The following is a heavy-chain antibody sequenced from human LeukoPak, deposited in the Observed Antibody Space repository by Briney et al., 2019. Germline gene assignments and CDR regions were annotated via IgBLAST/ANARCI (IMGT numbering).Heavy chain of an antibody. D-gene: IGHD6-19*01. J-gene: IGHJ4*02. Sequence: GGSLRLSCAASGFTFSSYSMNWARQAPGKGLEWVSSISSSSSYIYYTDSVKGRFTISRDNAKNSLYLQMNSLRAEDTAVYYCARDKAVAGHPFDYWGQGTLVTVSS. V-gene: IGHV3-21*01. CDR3: ARDKAVAGHPFDY. CDR1: GFTFSSYS. CDR2: ISSSSSYI.